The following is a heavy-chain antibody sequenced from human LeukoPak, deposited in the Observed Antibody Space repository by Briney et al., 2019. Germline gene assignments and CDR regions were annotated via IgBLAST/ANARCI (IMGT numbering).Heavy chain of an antibody. V-gene: IGHV4-31*03. D-gene: IGHD6-19*01. CDR1: GGSISSGGYY. J-gene: IGHJ4*02. Sequence: SSETLSLTCTVSGGSISSGGYYWSWIRQHPGKGLGWIGYIYYSGSTYYNPSLKSRVTISVGTSKNQFSLKLSSVTAADTAVYYCARLGRYSSHFDYWGQGTLVTVSS. CDR2: IYYSGST. CDR3: ARLGRYSSHFDY.